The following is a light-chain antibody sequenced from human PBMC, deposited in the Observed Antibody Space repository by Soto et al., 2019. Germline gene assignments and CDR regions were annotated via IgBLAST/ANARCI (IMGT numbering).Light chain of an antibody. CDR2: GVS. V-gene: IGKV3-20*01. CDR3: QQYGSSPGT. Sequence: IVSTHSPATLSVSPGEIATLSFGASQSVSSNLAWYQQKPGQAPRLLIYGVSSRATGIPDRFSGSGSGTDFTLTISRLEPEDFAVYYCQQYGSSPGTFGGGTKVDIK. CDR1: QSVSSN. J-gene: IGKJ4*01.